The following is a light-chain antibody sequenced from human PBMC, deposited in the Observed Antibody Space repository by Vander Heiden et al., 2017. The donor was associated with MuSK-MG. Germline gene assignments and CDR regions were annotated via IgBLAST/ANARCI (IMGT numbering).Light chain of an antibody. CDR3: QVWDRSSDHAV. Sequence: SSVLTQPPSVSVAPGPTARITCGGHNIGSKSVHWYQQKPGQAPVLVVYDDSGRPSGIPERFSGSNSGNTATLTISRVEAGEEADYYCQVWDRSSDHAVFGGGTKLTVL. CDR1: NIGSKS. V-gene: IGLV3-21*02. J-gene: IGLJ7*01. CDR2: DDS.